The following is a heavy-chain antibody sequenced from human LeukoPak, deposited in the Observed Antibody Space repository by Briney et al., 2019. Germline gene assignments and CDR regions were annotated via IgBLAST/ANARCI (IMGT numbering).Heavy chain of an antibody. V-gene: IGHV3-30*02. CDR1: GFNFNSYD. CDR2: IRYDGSEK. Sequence: GGSLRLSCAASGFNFNSYDMQWVRQSPGKGLEWVTFIRYDGSEKYYVDSVEGRFTISRDNSKNTLYLQMNSLRAEDTAVYYCATSVTGYRSPFYYWGQGTLVTVSP. J-gene: IGHJ4*02. CDR3: ATSVTGYRSPFYY. D-gene: IGHD6-13*01.